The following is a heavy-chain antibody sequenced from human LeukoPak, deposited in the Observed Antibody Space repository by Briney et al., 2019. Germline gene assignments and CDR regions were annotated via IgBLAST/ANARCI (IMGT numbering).Heavy chain of an antibody. V-gene: IGHV4-34*01. CDR3: ARRFGFGYLDAFDI. CDR1: GDSISDYY. J-gene: IGHJ3*02. Sequence: KTSETLSPTCTVSGDSISDYYCSWIRQPPGKGLEWIGEINHSGSTNYNPSLKSRVTISVDTSKNQFSLKLSSVTAADTAVYYCARRFGFGYLDAFDIWGQGTMVTVSS. D-gene: IGHD5-18*01. CDR2: INHSGST.